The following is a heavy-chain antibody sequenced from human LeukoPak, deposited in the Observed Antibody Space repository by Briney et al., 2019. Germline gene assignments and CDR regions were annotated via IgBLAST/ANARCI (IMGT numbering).Heavy chain of an antibody. J-gene: IGHJ3*02. CDR3: ARDSSGYRDAFDI. CDR2: ISRSGSTK. D-gene: IGHD3-22*01. V-gene: IGHV3-11*01. CDR1: GFTFSDYN. Sequence: GGSLRLSCAASGFTFSDYNMRWIRQAPGKGLEWVSSISRSGSTKYYADSVKGRFTISRDNAKNSLFLQMNSLRAEDTAVYYCARDSSGYRDAFDIWGQGTMVTVSS.